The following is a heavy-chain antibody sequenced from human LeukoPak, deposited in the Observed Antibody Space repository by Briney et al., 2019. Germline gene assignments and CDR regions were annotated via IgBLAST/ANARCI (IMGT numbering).Heavy chain of an antibody. CDR2: ISYDGSTK. D-gene: IGHD6-19*01. Sequence: GMSLRLSCAASGFTFSNYGMNWVRQAPGKGLEWVTFISYDGSTKYYADSVKGRFTISRDISKNTLYLQMNSLRAEDTAVYYCATAAPASGWYFDYWGQGTLVTVSS. CDR3: ATAAPASGWYFDY. J-gene: IGHJ4*02. CDR1: GFTFSNYG. V-gene: IGHV3-30*03.